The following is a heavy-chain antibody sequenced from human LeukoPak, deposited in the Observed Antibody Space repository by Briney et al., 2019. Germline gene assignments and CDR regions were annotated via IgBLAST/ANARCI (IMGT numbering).Heavy chain of an antibody. J-gene: IGHJ4*02. D-gene: IGHD3-3*01. CDR1: GGSFSGYY. Sequence: SETLSLTCAVYGGSFSGYYWSWIRQPPGKGLEWIGEINHSGSTNYNPSLKSRVTISVDTSKNQFSLKLSSVTAADTAVHYCARGRPVFHDFWSGYYSLCFDYWGQGTLVTVSS. CDR2: INHSGST. V-gene: IGHV4-34*01. CDR3: ARGRPVFHDFWSGYYSLCFDY.